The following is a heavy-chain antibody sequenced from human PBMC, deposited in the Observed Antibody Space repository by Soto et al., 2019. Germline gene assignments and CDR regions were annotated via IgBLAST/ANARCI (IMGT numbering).Heavy chain of an antibody. CDR3: TTGPSLKPYCSSTSCLDY. CDR1: GFTFSNAW. V-gene: IGHV3-15*01. Sequence: GGFLRLSCAASGFTFSNAWRSWVRQAPGKGLEWVGRIKSKTDGGTTDYAAPVKGRYTISRDDSKNTLYLQMNSLKTEDTAVYYCTTGPSLKPYCSSTSCLDYWGQGTLVTVSS. CDR2: IKSKTDGGTT. D-gene: IGHD2-2*01. J-gene: IGHJ4*02.